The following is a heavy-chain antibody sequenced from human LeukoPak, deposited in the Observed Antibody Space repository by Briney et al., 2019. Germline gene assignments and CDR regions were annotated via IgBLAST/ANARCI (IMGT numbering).Heavy chain of an antibody. CDR3: ARADWEYNFDY. D-gene: IGHD1-26*01. J-gene: IGHJ4*02. Sequence: QPGGSLRLSCAASGLEFVNKWVHWVRQVPGKGLLWVSRISDDARRAHYADPVKGRFTVSRDNAKNTVYLEMNNLKAEDTGQYFCARADWEYNFDYWGQGDLVTVSS. CDR1: GLEFVNKW. V-gene: IGHV3-74*01. CDR2: ISDDARRA.